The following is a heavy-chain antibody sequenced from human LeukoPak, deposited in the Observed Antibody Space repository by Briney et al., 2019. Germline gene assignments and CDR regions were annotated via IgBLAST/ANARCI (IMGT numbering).Heavy chain of an antibody. CDR3: ARHFAYSSSSYFDY. Sequence: PSETLSLTCSVSGCSVSNYYWSWIRQPPGKGLEWIGYVYYTGSTNYNPSLKSRVTMFEDKSKNQFSLRLYSVTVADTAVYYCARHFAYSSSSYFDYWGQGSLVTVSS. CDR1: GCSVSNYY. J-gene: IGHJ4*02. D-gene: IGHD6-6*01. CDR2: VYYTGST. V-gene: IGHV4-59*08.